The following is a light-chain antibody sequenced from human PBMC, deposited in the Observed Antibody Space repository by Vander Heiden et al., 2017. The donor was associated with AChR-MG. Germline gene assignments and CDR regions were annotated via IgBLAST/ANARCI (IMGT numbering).Light chain of an antibody. CDR1: SSDVGTYNY. Sequence: SALTQPRSVSGSPGQSVPIPCTATSSDVGTYNYVSWYQQHPGKVPKLMIYDVSQRPSGVPDRFSGSKSGNTASLTISGLQAEDEADYYCSSDTRSDTRVFGGGTKLTVL. CDR2: DVS. J-gene: IGLJ3*02. V-gene: IGLV2-11*01. CDR3: SSDTRSDTRV.